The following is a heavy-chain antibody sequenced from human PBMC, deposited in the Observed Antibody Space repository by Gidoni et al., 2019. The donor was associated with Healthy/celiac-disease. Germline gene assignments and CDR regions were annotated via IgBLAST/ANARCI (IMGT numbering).Heavy chain of an antibody. CDR3: ARVCGGDCGDAFDI. CDR1: GFTFSSYA. J-gene: IGHJ3*02. V-gene: IGHV3-30-3*01. D-gene: IGHD2-21*01. Sequence: QVQLVESGGGVVQPGRSLRLSCAASGFTFSSYAMHWVRQAPGKGLEWVAVIAYDGSNKYYADSVKGRFTISRDNSKNTLYLQMNSLRAEDTAVYYCARVCGGDCGDAFDIWGQGTMVTVSS. CDR2: IAYDGSNK.